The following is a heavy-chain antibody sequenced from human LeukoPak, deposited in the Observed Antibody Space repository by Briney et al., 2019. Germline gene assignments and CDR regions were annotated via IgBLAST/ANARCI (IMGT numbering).Heavy chain of an antibody. D-gene: IGHD1/OR15-1a*01. V-gene: IGHV3-23*01. Sequence: GGSLRLSCAASGFTFSSYAMSWVRQAPGKGLEWVSAISGSGGSTYYADSVKGRFTISRDNSKNTLYLQMNSLRAGDTAVYYCEKDEGPITGTNFDYWGQGTLVTVSS. CDR3: EKDEGPITGTNFDY. CDR2: ISGSGGST. J-gene: IGHJ4*02. CDR1: GFTFSSYA.